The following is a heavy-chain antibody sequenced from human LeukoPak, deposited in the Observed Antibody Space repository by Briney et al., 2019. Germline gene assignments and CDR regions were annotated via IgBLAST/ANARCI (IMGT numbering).Heavy chain of an antibody. CDR2: IIPIFGTA. CDR1: RGTFTSYA. V-gene: IGHV1-69*05. Sequence: SSVKVSCKASRGTFTSYAISWVRQAPGQGLEWMGRIIPIFGTANSAQKFQGRVTITKDESTSTAYMELSSLRSEDTAVYYCARGNRDGYNYYYYYYMDVWGKGTTVTVSS. CDR3: ARGNRDGYNYYYYYYMDV. J-gene: IGHJ6*03. D-gene: IGHD5-24*01.